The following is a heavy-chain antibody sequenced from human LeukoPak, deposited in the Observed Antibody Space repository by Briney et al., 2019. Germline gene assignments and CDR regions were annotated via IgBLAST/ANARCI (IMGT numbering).Heavy chain of an antibody. CDR2: INHSGST. CDR1: GGSFSGYY. Sequence: LETLSLTCAVYGGSFSGYYWSWIRQPPGKGLEWIGEINHSGSTNYNPSLKSRVSISVDSSKNQFSLKLSSVTAADTAVYYCARGSDTAAGLYGGQATLATVSS. CDR3: ARGSDTAAGLY. V-gene: IGHV4-34*01. D-gene: IGHD6-13*01. J-gene: IGHJ4*02.